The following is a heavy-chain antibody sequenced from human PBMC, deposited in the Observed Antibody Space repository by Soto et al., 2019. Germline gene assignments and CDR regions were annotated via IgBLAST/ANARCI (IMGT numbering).Heavy chain of an antibody. J-gene: IGHJ4*02. D-gene: IGHD5-12*01. CDR1: GFTFDDHA. V-gene: IGHV3-9*01. Sequence: GGSLRLSCAASGFTFDDHAMHWVRQAPGKGLEWVSGISWNSGSIGYADSVKGRFTISRDNAKNSLYLQMNSLRAEDTALYYCAKAPYSGYVFGFDYWGQGTLVTVSS. CDR3: AKAPYSGYVFGFDY. CDR2: ISWNSGSI.